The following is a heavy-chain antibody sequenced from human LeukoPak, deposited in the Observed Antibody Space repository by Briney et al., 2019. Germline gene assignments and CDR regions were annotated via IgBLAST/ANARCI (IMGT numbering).Heavy chain of an antibody. Sequence: GASVKVSCKASGYTFTNYAISWVRQAPGQGLEWMGWISAYNGNTNYAQKLQGRVTMTTDTSTSTAYMELRSLRSDDTAVYYCARSRYGSGRADRVVFDYWGQGTLVTVSS. J-gene: IGHJ4*02. D-gene: IGHD3-10*01. V-gene: IGHV1-18*01. CDR2: ISAYNGNT. CDR3: ARSRYGSGRADRVVFDY. CDR1: GYTFTNYA.